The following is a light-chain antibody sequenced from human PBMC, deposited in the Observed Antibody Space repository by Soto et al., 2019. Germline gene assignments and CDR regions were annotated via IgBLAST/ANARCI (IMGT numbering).Light chain of an antibody. CDR2: KAS. CDR3: QHYNSYSEA. Sequence: DIQMTQSPSSLSPSVGDRVTITCQASQGINNYLNWYQQKPGKAPKLLIYKASTLKSGVPSRFSGSGSGTEFTLTISSLQPDDFATYYCQHYNSYSEAFGQGTKVDI. CDR1: QGINNY. J-gene: IGKJ1*01. V-gene: IGKV1-5*03.